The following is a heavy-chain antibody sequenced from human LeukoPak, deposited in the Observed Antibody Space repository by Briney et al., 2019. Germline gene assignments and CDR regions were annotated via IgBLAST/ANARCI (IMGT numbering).Heavy chain of an antibody. Sequence: SETLSLTCAVYGGSFSGYYWSWIRQPPGKGLEWIGEINHSGSTNYNPSLKSRVTISVDTSKNQFSLKLSSVTAADTAVYYCARRVGTSDCFDYWGQGTLVTVSS. CDR2: INHSGST. CDR3: ARRVGTSDCFDY. CDR1: GGSFSGYY. D-gene: IGHD2-21*02. J-gene: IGHJ4*02. V-gene: IGHV4-34*01.